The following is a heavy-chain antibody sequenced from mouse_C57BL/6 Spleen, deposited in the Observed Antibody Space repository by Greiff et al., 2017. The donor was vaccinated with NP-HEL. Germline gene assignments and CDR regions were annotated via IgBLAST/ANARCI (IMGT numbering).Heavy chain of an antibody. D-gene: IGHD1-1*01. CDR3: ARYTTVVDAMDY. CDR1: GYTFTSYW. V-gene: IGHV1-55*01. CDR2: IYPGSGST. J-gene: IGHJ4*01. Sequence: QVQLQQPGAELVKPGASVKMSCKASGYTFTSYWITWVKQRPGQGLEWIGDIYPGSGSTNYNEKFKSKATLTVDTSSSTAYMQLSSLTSEDSAVYDCARYTTVVDAMDYWGQGTSVTVSS.